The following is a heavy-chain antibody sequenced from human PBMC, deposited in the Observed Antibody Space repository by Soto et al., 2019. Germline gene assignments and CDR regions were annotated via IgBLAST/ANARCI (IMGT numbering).Heavy chain of an antibody. Sequence: SETLSLTCTVSGDSITRGSYYWGWIRQPPGKGLEWVASFYHGANTYYNPSLKSRVSISEDTSRNQFSLKLSSVTASDTAIYYCAGGYCSGGSCNPKDSWGQGAQVTVSS. J-gene: IGHJ4*02. CDR1: GDSITRGSYY. V-gene: IGHV4-39*01. CDR3: AGGYCSGGSCNPKDS. D-gene: IGHD2-15*01. CDR2: FYHGANT.